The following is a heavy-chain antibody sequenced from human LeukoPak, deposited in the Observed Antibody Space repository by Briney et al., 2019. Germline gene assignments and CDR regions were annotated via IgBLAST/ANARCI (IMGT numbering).Heavy chain of an antibody. J-gene: IGHJ4*02. Sequence: GASVKVSCKASGYTFTSYYMHWVRQAPGQGLEWMGGIIPIFGTANYAQKFQGRVTITTDESTSTAYMELSSLRSEDTAVYYCASSPVLMVYAFDYWGQGTLVTVSS. D-gene: IGHD2-8*01. V-gene: IGHV1-69*05. CDR1: GYTFTSYY. CDR3: ASSPVLMVYAFDY. CDR2: IIPIFGTA.